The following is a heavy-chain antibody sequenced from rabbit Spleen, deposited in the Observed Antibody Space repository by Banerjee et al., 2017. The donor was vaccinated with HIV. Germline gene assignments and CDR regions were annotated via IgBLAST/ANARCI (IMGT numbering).Heavy chain of an antibody. CDR3: ARDSGSSFSSYGMDL. Sequence: QSLEESGGDLVKPGASLTLTCTASGVSFSFNSYMCWVRQAPGKGLEWIACIDSGSSGFTYFASWAKGRFTISKPSSTTVTLQMTSLTAADTATYFCARDSGSSFSSYGMDLWGQGTLVTVS. D-gene: IGHD8-1*01. J-gene: IGHJ6*01. CDR2: IDSGSSGFT. CDR1: GVSFSFNSY. V-gene: IGHV1S40*01.